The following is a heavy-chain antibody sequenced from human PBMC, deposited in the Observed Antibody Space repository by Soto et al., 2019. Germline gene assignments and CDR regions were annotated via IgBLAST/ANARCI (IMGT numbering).Heavy chain of an antibody. Sequence: WASVKVSCKASGGTFSSYAISWVRQAPGQGLEWMGGIIPIFGTANYAQKFQGRVTITADESTSTAYMELSSLRSEDTAVYYCARLLRFLEWLPNYGMDVWGQGTTVTVSS. CDR2: IIPIFGTA. CDR3: ARLLRFLEWLPNYGMDV. CDR1: GGTFSSYA. J-gene: IGHJ6*02. D-gene: IGHD3-3*01. V-gene: IGHV1-69*13.